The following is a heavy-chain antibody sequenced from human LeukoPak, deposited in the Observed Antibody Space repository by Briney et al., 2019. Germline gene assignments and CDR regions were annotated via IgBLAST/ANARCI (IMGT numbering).Heavy chain of an antibody. CDR3: ARDYEVVPSAIGGYGMDV. CDR2: ISTTGSYI. D-gene: IGHD2-2*01. CDR1: GFTFSTYA. Sequence: PGGSLRLSCAASGFTFSTYAMNWVRQAPGKGLDWVSSISTTGSYIYYADSAKGRFTISRDNAENSLYLQMHSLRAEDTAVYYCARDYEVVPSAIGGYGMDVWGQGTLVTVSS. J-gene: IGHJ6*02. V-gene: IGHV3-21*01.